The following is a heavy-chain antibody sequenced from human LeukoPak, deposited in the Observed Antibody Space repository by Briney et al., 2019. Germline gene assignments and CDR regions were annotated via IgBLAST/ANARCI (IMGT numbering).Heavy chain of an antibody. D-gene: IGHD6-13*01. CDR3: ARIVVSSSWYGGDYYYGMDV. Sequence: SETLSLTCTVSGGSISSYYWSWIRQPPGKGLEWIGYIYYSGSTNYNPSLKSRVTISVDTSKNQFSLKLSSVTAADTAVYYCARIVVSSSWYGGDYYYGMDVWGQGTTVTVSS. J-gene: IGHJ6*02. V-gene: IGHV4-59*01. CDR1: GGSISSYY. CDR2: IYYSGST.